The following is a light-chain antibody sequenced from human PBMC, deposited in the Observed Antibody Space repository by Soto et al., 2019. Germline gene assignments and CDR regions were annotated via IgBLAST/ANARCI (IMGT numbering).Light chain of an antibody. CDR3: QQYGSSGT. CDR2: GAS. CDR1: QSISSLS. V-gene: IGKV3-20*01. Sequence: EIVVTQSPALLSVSPGERVTLSCRASQSISSLSAWYQQKPGQAPRLLIYGASTRATSIPATFSGSGSGTDFPLTISRLEPEDFAVYYCQQYGSSGTFGQGTKVDIK. J-gene: IGKJ1*01.